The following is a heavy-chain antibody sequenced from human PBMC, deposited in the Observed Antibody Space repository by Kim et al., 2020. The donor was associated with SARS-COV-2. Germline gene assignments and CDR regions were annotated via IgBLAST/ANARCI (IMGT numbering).Heavy chain of an antibody. CDR3: ANGEWGVSRWLPFDI. Sequence: GGSLRLSCAASGFTFSSYAMSWVRQAPGKGLEWVSAISGSGGSTYYADSVKGRFTISRDNSKNTLYLQMNSLRAEDTSVYYCANGEWGVSRWLPFDIWGQGTMVTVSS. J-gene: IGHJ3*02. V-gene: IGHV3-23*01. CDR1: GFTFSSYA. D-gene: IGHD6-13*01. CDR2: ISGSGGST.